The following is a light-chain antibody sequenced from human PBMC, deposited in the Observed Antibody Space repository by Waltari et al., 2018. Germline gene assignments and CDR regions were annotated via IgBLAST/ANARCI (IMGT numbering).Light chain of an antibody. V-gene: IGLV1-51*02. CDR3: GTWDSSLSGVV. J-gene: IGLJ2*01. Sequence: SVLTQSPSVSAAPGQKVTISCSGSSTNIGGNFVAWYQQFPGSAPKLLIYETYKRPSGIPDRFSGSKSGTSATLGITGLQAGDEADYYCGTWDSSLSGVVFGGGTKVTVL. CDR2: ETY. CDR1: STNIGGNF.